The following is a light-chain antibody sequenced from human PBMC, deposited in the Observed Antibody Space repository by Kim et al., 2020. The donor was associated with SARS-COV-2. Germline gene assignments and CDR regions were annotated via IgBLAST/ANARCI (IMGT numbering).Light chain of an antibody. J-gene: IGKJ1*01. CDR2: DAS. Sequence: EIVMTQSPATLSVSPGERATLSCRASQSVGDKLAWYQQKPGQSPRLLIFDASFRASGMPARFSGSGSGTEFTLTISSLQSEDSAVYYCQQYSDRPPWTFGQGTKVDIK. CDR1: QSVGDK. V-gene: IGKV3-15*01. CDR3: QQYSDRPPWT.